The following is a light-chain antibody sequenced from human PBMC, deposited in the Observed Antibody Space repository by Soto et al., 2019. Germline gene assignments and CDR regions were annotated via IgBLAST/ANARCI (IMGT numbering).Light chain of an antibody. CDR3: QQLNSYPLT. CDR1: QGISSY. J-gene: IGKJ4*01. V-gene: IGKV1-9*01. CDR2: AAS. Sequence: DIQLTQSPSFLSASVGDRVTITCRASQGISSYLAGYQQKPGKAPRLLIYAASTLQSGVPSRFSGSGSGTEFTLTISSLQPEDFATFYCQQLNSYPLTFGGGTKVEIK.